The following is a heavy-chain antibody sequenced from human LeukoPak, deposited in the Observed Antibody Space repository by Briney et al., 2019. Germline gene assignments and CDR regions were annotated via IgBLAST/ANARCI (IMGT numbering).Heavy chain of an antibody. CDR3: ARVPPSAHQLLSSDY. D-gene: IGHD2-2*01. J-gene: IGHJ4*02. V-gene: IGHV1-18*04. Sequence: GASVMVSCKASGSTFTNYGTSWVRQAPGQGLEWMAWISANNGETRYAQNLQGRVTMTTDTSTSTAYMELRSLRSDDTAVYYCARVPPSAHQLLSSDYWGQGTQVTVSS. CDR2: ISANNGET. CDR1: GSTFTNYG.